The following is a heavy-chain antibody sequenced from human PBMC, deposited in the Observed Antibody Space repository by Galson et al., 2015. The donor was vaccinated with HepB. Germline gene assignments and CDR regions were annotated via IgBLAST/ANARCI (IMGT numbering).Heavy chain of an antibody. D-gene: IGHD3-9*01. J-gene: IGHJ4*02. V-gene: IGHV1-46*01. CDR2: INPSGGST. CDR3: ARSSRYQIGGDY. CDR1: GYTFTSSY. Sequence: SVKVSCKASGYTFTSSYMHWVRQAPGQGLEWMGLINPSGGSTSHAQKFQGRVTMTRDTSTSTVYMELSSLRSEDTAVYYCARSSRYQIGGDYWGQGTLVTVSS.